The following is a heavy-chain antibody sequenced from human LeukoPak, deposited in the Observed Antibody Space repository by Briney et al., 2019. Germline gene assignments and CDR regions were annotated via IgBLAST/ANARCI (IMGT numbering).Heavy chain of an antibody. J-gene: IGHJ4*02. D-gene: IGHD3-10*01. Sequence: GGSLRLSCAASGFTFSSYWMSWVRQSPGKGLEWVANIKPDGSEKYFMDTVKGRFTISRDNAKNALYLEMNSLRAEDTAEYFCARERMYSGSGSTYPYYDYWGQGTLVTVSS. CDR3: ARERMYSGSGSTYPYYDY. V-gene: IGHV3-7*01. CDR2: IKPDGSEK. CDR1: GFTFSSYW.